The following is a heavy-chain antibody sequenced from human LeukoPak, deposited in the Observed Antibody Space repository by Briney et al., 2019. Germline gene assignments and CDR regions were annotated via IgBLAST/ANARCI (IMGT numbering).Heavy chain of an antibody. Sequence: SETLSLTCTVSGGSISSSSCYWGWIRLPAGKGLEWIGRIFTSGSTNYNPSLKSRVTISLDTSKNQFSLKLSSVTAADTAVYYCATIAVAGHFDYWGQGTLVTVSS. J-gene: IGHJ4*02. CDR3: ATIAVAGHFDY. CDR1: GGSISSSSCY. D-gene: IGHD6-19*01. CDR2: IFTSGST. V-gene: IGHV4-61*02.